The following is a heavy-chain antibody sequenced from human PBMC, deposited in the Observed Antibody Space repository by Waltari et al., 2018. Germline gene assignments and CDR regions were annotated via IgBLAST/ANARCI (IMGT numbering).Heavy chain of an antibody. V-gene: IGHV3-23*01. CDR3: ARGSGVDS. CDR1: RFSFSTYV. D-gene: IGHD7-27*01. Sequence: EVQLLESGGGLVQPGGSLRLSCAASRFSFSTYVMNWVRQAPGKGLEWVSSISDAGGIINYADSVKGRFTISRDNSKNTLYLQMNRLRVDDTAVYYCARGSGVDSWGQGTLVTISS. CDR2: ISDAGGII. J-gene: IGHJ4*02.